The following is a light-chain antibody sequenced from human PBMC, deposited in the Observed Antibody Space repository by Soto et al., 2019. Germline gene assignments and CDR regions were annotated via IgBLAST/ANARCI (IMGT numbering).Light chain of an antibody. CDR3: PHYYNSPPLT. V-gene: IGKV3-15*01. CDR2: GTS. CDR1: QSVSSN. J-gene: IGKJ4*01. Sequence: EIVMTQSPATLSVSPGEIATLSCRASQSVSSNLAWYQQKPGQAPRLLVYGTSTRATGAPARFSRSGSVTALTLTIRSLQSDDFAIYYCPHYYNSPPLTFGGGTKVQIK.